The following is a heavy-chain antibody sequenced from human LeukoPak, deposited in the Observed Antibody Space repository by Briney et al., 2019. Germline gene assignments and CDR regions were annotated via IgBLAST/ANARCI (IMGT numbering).Heavy chain of an antibody. V-gene: IGHV1-18*01. CDR1: GYTFTNYG. CDR2: ISAYNGNT. J-gene: IGHJ6*02. Sequence: GASVKVSCKASGYTFTNYGISWVRPAPGQGLEWMGWISAYNGNTNYAQKLQGRVTMTTDTSTSTAYMEVRSLRSDDTAVYYCARDYGSGSYYASYYYGMDVWGQGTTVTVSS. D-gene: IGHD3-10*01. CDR3: ARDYGSGSYYASYYYGMDV.